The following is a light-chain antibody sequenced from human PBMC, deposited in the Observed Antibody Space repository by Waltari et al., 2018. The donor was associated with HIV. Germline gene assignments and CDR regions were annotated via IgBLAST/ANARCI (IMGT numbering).Light chain of an antibody. J-gene: IGLJ3*02. Sequence: QTVVTQEPSFSVSPGGTVTLTCPLTSGSVSTGPLPNWYRQAPGQSPRTLMYDVNSRSSGVPDRFSGSITGGKAVLTITGAQADDECVYYCLLFVSGSWVFGGGTKVTV. CDR3: LLFVSGSWV. CDR1: SGSVSTGPL. V-gene: IGLV8-61*01. CDR2: DVN.